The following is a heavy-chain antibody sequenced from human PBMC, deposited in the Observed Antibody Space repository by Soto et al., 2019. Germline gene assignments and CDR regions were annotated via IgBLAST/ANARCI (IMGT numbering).Heavy chain of an antibody. V-gene: IGHV1-69*12. CDR1: GGTFSSYA. D-gene: IGHD6-13*01. CDR3: AREIPRDSSRWYGWFDP. CDR2: IIPIFGTA. J-gene: IGHJ5*02. Sequence: QVQLVQSGAEVKKPGSSVKVSCKASGGTFSSYAISWVRQAPGQGLEWMGGIIPIFGTANYAQKFQGRVTITADESTSTADMELSSLRSEDTAVYYCAREIPRDSSRWYGWFDPWGQGTLVTVSS.